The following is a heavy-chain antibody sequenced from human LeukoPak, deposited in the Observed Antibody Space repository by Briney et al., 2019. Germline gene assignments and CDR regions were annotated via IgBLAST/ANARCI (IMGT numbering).Heavy chain of an antibody. CDR3: ARTVDTAMVSDY. J-gene: IGHJ4*02. CDR2: IYYSGST. V-gene: IGHV4-30-4*01. CDR1: GGSINSGDYY. Sequence: SQTLSLTCTVSGGSINSGDYYWSWIRQPPGKGLGWIGYIYYSGSTYYNPSLKSRVTISVDTSKNQFSLKLSSVTAADTAVYYCARTVDTAMVSDYWGQGTLVTVSS. D-gene: IGHD5-18*01.